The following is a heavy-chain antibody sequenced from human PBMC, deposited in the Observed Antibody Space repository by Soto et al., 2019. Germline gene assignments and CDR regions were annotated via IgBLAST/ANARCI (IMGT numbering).Heavy chain of an antibody. D-gene: IGHD5-12*01. CDR1: GFTFSSYA. CDR2: ISYDGSNK. CDR3: ARTDGYNYGDHYYDYYGMDV. V-gene: IGHV3-30-3*01. J-gene: IGHJ6*02. Sequence: QVQLVESGGGVVQPGRSLRLSCAASGFTFSSYAMHWVRQAPGKGLEWVAVISYDGSNKYYADSVKGRFTISRDNSKNTLYLQMNSMRAEDTAVYYCARTDGYNYGDHYYDYYGMDVWGQGTTVTVSS.